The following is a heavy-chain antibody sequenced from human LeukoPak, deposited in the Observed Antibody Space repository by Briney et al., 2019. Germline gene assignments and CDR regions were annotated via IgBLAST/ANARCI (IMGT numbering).Heavy chain of an antibody. CDR1: GGSISSYY. J-gene: IGHJ3*02. V-gene: IGHV4-4*07. CDR2: IYTSGST. CDR3: ARPEAMSGLNAAFDI. D-gene: IGHD5-18*01. Sequence: SEILSLTCTVSGGSISSYYWSWIRQPAGKGLEWIRRIYTSGSTNYNPSLKSRVTMSVDTSKNQFSLKLTSATATDTAVYYCARPEAMSGLNAAFDIWGQGAMVSVSS.